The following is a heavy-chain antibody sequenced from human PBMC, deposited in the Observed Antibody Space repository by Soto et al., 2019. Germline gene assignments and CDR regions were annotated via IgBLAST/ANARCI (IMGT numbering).Heavy chain of an antibody. J-gene: IGHJ3*02. CDR1: GFTFSSYG. CDR2: IWYDGSNK. V-gene: IGHV3-33*01. Sequence: GGSLRLSCAASGFTFSSYGMHWVRQAPGKGLEWVAVIWYDGSNKYYADSVKGRFTISRDNSKNTLYLQMNSLRAEDTAVYYCARYGEQAAFDIWGQGTMVTVSS. D-gene: IGHD3-10*01. CDR3: ARYGEQAAFDI.